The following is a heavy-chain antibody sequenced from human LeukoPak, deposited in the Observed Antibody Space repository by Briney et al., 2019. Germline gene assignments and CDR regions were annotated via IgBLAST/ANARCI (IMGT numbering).Heavy chain of an antibody. CDR1: GFTFNDYT. CDR3: ARDAERSFDY. Sequence: GGSLRLSCAASGFTFNDYTMNWVRQAPGKGLGWVSCINGDGSGTTYADSVKGRFTISRDNAKNTLYLQMNSLRGEDTAVYYCARDAERSFDYWGQGTLVTVSS. J-gene: IGHJ4*02. CDR2: INGDGSGT. V-gene: IGHV3-74*01. D-gene: IGHD3-10*01.